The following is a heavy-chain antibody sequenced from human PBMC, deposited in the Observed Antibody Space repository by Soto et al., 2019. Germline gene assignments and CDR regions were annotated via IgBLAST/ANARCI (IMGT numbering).Heavy chain of an antibody. CDR2: IYYSGST. D-gene: IGHD3-10*01. Sequence: SETLSLTCTVSGSSISSYYWSWIRQPPGKGLEGIGYIYYSGSTNYNPSLKSRVTISVDTSKNQFSLKLSSVTAADPAVYYCARDGSDYGKYYFDYWGQGTLVTVAS. V-gene: IGHV4-59*01. CDR3: ARDGSDYGKYYFDY. CDR1: GSSISSYY. J-gene: IGHJ4*02.